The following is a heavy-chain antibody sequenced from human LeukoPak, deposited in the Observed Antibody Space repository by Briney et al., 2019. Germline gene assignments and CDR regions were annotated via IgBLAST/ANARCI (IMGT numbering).Heavy chain of an antibody. CDR3: ARDRSIAAVADAFEI. CDR1: GGSLSSDSHY. Sequence: SETLSLTCTVSGGSLSSDSHYWGWIRQPPGKGLEWIGSFYYSGSTYYNPSLKSRVTLLIDTSKNQFSLKLSSVTAADTAVYYCARDRSIAAVADAFEIWGQGTTVTVSS. CDR2: FYYSGST. D-gene: IGHD6-13*01. J-gene: IGHJ3*02. V-gene: IGHV4-39*02.